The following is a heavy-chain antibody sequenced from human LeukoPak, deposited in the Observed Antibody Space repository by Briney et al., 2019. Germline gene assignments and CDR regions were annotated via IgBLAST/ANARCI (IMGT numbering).Heavy chain of an antibody. J-gene: IGHJ4*02. CDR3: ARAITVTDYYFDY. CDR1: GFTFSTYS. CDR2: ISVSSSTI. Sequence: QTGGSLRLSCAASGFTFSTYSMNWVRQAPGKGLEWVSDISVSSSTIHYADSVKGRFTISRDNAKNSLYLQMNSLRAEDTAVYYCARAITVTDYYFDYWGQGTLVTVSS. D-gene: IGHD4-17*01. V-gene: IGHV3-48*04.